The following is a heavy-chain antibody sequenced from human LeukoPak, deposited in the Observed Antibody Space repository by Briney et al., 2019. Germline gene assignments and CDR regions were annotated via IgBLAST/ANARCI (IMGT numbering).Heavy chain of an antibody. CDR1: GFTFSNFW. J-gene: IGHJ4*02. Sequence: GGSLRLSCAASGFTFSNFWMSWVRQAPGKGLEWVADIKQDGSEKYYVDSVKGRFTISRDNAKNSLYLQMSSLRGDDTALYYCASEDNTGSSAYWGQGTLVTVSS. CDR2: IKQDGSEK. D-gene: IGHD3-22*01. V-gene: IGHV3-7*01. CDR3: ASEDNTGSSAY.